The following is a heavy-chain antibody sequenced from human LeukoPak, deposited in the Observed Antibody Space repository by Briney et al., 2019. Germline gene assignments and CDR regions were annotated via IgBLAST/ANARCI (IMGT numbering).Heavy chain of an antibody. CDR1: GYTFTSYG. J-gene: IGHJ5*02. CDR2: ISAYNGNT. D-gene: IGHD3-3*01. Sequence: ASVKVSCKASGYTFTSYGISWVRQAPGPGLEWMGWISAYNGNTNYAQKLQGRVTMTTGTSTSTAYMELRSLRSDDTAVYYCAREYYDFETGFDPWGQGTLVTVSS. CDR3: AREYYDFETGFDP. V-gene: IGHV1-18*01.